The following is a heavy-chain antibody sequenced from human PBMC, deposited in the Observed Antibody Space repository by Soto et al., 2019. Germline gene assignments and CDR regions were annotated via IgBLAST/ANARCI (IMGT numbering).Heavy chain of an antibody. CDR2: ILPIFATA. D-gene: IGHD2-2*01. J-gene: IGHJ4*02. CDR3: AGRCDSTTCLGHFDY. CDR1: GDTFNNYV. Sequence: QVQLVQSGAEVKKPGSSVKVSCKASGDTFNNYVVNWVRQAPGQGREWLGGILPIFATANYAQKFQGRVTITADKSTRTAYMELTSLRSEDTAVDYYAGRCDSTTCLGHFDYWGQGTLVTVAS. V-gene: IGHV1-69*06.